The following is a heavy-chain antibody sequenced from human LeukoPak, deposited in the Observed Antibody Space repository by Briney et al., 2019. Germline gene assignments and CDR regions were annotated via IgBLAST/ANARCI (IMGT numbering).Heavy chain of an antibody. CDR2: IYYSGST. CDR3: ARTLGNPGFYLDY. CDR1: GGSISSSSYY. Sequence: PSETLSLTCTVSGGSISSSSYYWGWIRQPPGKGLEWIGSIYYSGSTYYNPSLKSRVTISVDTSKNQFSLKLSSVTAADTAVYYCARTLGNPGFYLDYWGQGTLVTVSS. D-gene: IGHD4-23*01. V-gene: IGHV4-39*07. J-gene: IGHJ4*02.